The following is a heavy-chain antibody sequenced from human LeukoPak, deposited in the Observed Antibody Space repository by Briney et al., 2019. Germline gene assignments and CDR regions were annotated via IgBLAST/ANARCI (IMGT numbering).Heavy chain of an antibody. D-gene: IGHD3-22*01. V-gene: IGHV1-18*01. CDR2: ISTYNGNT. J-gene: IGHJ4*02. CDR3: ATLNYYDSSGYYSHAGLDY. Sequence: ASVKVSCKASGYTFTSYGISWVRQAPGQGLEWMGWISTYNGNTNYAQKLQGRVTMTTDTSTSTAYMELRSLRSDDTAVYYCATLNYYDSSGYYSHAGLDYWGQGTLVTVSS. CDR1: GYTFTSYG.